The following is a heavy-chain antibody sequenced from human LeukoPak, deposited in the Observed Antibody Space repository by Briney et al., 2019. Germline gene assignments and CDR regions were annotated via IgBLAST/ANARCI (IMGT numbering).Heavy chain of an antibody. CDR1: GITFSSYW. CDR2: IKQDGSEK. V-gene: IGHV3-7*01. J-gene: IGHJ4*02. D-gene: IGHD3-10*01. CDR3: ARDGGGVRGVISPVDY. Sequence: PGGSLRLSCAASGITFSSYWMSWVRQAPGKGLEWVANIKQDGSEKYYVDSVKGRFTISRDNAKNSLYLQMNSLRAEDTAVYYCARDGGGVRGVISPVDYWGQGTLVTVSS.